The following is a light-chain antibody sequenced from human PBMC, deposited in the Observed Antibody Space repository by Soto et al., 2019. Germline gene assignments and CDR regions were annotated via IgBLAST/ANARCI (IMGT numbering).Light chain of an antibody. CDR1: SSDIGAYNF. Sequence: QSVLTQPASVSGSPGQSITISCTGTSSDIGAYNFVSWYQQHPGKAPKLMLYDVNIRPSGVSNRFSGSKSGNTASLTISGLQAEDEAAYYCTSWTTSTTMIFGGGTKLTV. CDR2: DVN. J-gene: IGLJ2*01. V-gene: IGLV2-14*03. CDR3: TSWTTSTTMI.